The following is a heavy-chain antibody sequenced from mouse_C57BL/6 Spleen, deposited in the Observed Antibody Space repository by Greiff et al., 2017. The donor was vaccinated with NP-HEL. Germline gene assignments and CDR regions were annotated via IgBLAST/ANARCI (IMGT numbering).Heavy chain of an antibody. CDR3: ARAGGYDWFAY. J-gene: IGHJ3*01. CDR2: INPNNGGT. V-gene: IGHV1-18*01. Sequence: VQLKQSGPELVKPGASVTIPCKASGYTFTDYNMDWVKQSHGKSLEWIGDINPNNGGTIYNQKFKGKATLTVDKSSSTAYMELRSLTSEDTAVYYCARAGGYDWFAYWGQGTLVTVSA. D-gene: IGHD2-2*01. CDR1: GYTFTDYN.